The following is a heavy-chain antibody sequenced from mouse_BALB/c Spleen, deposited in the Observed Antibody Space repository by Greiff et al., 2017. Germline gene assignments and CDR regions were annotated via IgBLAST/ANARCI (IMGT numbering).Heavy chain of an antibody. V-gene: IGHV3-2*02. CDR2: ISYSGST. CDR3: ARLLYYYAMDY. CDR1: GYSITSDYA. J-gene: IGHJ4*01. D-gene: IGHD2-3*01. Sequence: EVKLVESGPGLVKPSQSLSLTCTVTGYSITSDYAWNWIRQFPGNKLEWMGYISYSGSTSYNPSLKSRISITRDTSKNQFFLQLNSVTTEDTATYYCARLLYYYAMDYWGQGTSVTVSS.